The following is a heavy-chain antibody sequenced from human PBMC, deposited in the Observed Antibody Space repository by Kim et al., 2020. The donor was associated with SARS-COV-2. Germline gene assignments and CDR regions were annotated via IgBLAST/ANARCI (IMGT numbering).Heavy chain of an antibody. CDR3: ARDLEYYDFWSGPGYGGY. D-gene: IGHD3-3*01. CDR1: GYTFTGYY. CDR2: INPNSGGT. V-gene: IGHV1-2*02. Sequence: ASVKVSCKASGYTFTGYYMHWVRQAPGQGLEWMGWINPNSGGTNYAQKFQGRVTMTRDTSISTAYMELSRLRSDDKAVYYCARDLEYYDFWSGPGYGGYWGQGTLVTVSS. J-gene: IGHJ4*02.